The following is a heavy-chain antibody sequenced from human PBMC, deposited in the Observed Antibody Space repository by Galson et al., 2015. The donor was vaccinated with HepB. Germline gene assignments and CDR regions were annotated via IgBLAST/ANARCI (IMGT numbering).Heavy chain of an antibody. D-gene: IGHD2/OR15-2a*01. CDR2: IGGSDDTT. CDR3: AKITGRFNDYFF. V-gene: IGHV3-23*01. J-gene: IGHJ1*01. Sequence: SLRLSCAASGLTFSNYAMTWVRQAPGKRLEWVSTIGGSDDTTYYADSVKGRFTMSKDNSKNTLYLQMNSLRAEDTATYYCAKITGRFNDYFFWGQGTLVTVSS. CDR1: GLTFSNYA.